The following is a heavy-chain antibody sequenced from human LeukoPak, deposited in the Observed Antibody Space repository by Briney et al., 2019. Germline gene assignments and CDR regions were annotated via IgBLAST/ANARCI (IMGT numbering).Heavy chain of an antibody. CDR1: GFTFSSYG. CDR3: AKDDADSSGHH. Sequence: GGSLRLSCAASGFTFSSYGMHWVRQAPGKGLEWVAVISYDGSNKYYADSVKGRFTISRDNSKNTLYLQMNSLRAEDTAVYYCAKDDADSSGHHWGQGTLVTVSS. CDR2: ISYDGSNK. V-gene: IGHV3-30*18. D-gene: IGHD6-19*01. J-gene: IGHJ5*02.